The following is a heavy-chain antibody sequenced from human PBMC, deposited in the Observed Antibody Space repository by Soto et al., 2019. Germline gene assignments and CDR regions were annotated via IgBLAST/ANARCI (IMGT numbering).Heavy chain of an antibody. Sequence: GESLKISCAASGFTFSNYAMSWVRQAPGKGLEWVSAITGSSGNTYYADSVKGLFTSSRDNSKNTLYLQMNSLRAEDTAVYYCAKGGYCSGGTCYFDWYFDLWGRGTLVTVSS. CDR2: ITGSSGNT. D-gene: IGHD2-15*01. CDR3: AKGGYCSGGTCYFDWYFDL. CDR1: GFTFSNYA. J-gene: IGHJ2*01. V-gene: IGHV3-23*01.